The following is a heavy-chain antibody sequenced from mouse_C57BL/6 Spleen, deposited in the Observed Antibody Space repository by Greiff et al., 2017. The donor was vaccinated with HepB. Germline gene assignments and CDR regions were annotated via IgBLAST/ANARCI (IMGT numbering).Heavy chain of an antibody. Sequence: VQLKQSGPKLVKPGASVKISCKASGYSFTGYYMNWVKQSPEKSLEWIGEINPSTGGTTYNQKFKAKATLTVDKSSSTAYMQLKSLTSEDSAVYYCARDYGSSYWYFDVWGTGTTVTVSS. D-gene: IGHD1-1*01. V-gene: IGHV1-42*01. CDR3: ARDYGSSYWYFDV. CDR1: GYSFTGYY. J-gene: IGHJ1*03. CDR2: INPSTGGT.